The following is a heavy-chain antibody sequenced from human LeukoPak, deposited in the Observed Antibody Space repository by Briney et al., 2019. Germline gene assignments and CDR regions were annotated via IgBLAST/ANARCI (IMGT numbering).Heavy chain of an antibody. D-gene: IGHD3-22*01. CDR3: ARLRRYYYDRSGYGPWYFDL. Sequence: PSETLSLTSTAPRVAISTYYWSLIRQPPGKGLDWIGYMYYSGSTNYNSSLKSRVTMSVDTSKTQFSLNLSTLTDADTAVYYCARLRRYYYDRSGYGPWYFDLWGRGTLVTVSS. CDR1: RVAISTYY. CDR2: MYYSGST. J-gene: IGHJ2*01. V-gene: IGHV4-59*08.